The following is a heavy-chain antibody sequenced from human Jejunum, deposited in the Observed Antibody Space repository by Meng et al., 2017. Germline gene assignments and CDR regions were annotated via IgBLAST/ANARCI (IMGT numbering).Heavy chain of an antibody. V-gene: IGHV4-4*02. J-gene: IGHJ4*02. CDR3: ARALGTYGTFFDY. Sequence: QGQLQESGPGLVKPSGTPSLTCAVSGDSITSSNWWSWVRQPPGKGLEWIGEIFHTGSTNYNPSLRSRLTISVDKSKNQFSLKLSSVTAADTAVYYCARALGTYGTFFDYWGQGTLVTVSS. CDR2: IFHTGST. D-gene: IGHD2-8*01. CDR1: GDSITSSNW.